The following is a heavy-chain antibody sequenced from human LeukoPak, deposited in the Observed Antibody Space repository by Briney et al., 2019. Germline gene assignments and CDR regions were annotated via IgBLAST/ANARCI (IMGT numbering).Heavy chain of an antibody. CDR1: GGSFSGYC. CDR2: INHSGST. J-gene: IGHJ4*02. CDR3: ARGRYSFGY. D-gene: IGHD5-18*01. Sequence: KPSETLSLTCAVYGGSFSGYCWSWIRQPPGKGLEWIGEINHSGSTNYNPSLKSRVTISVDTSKNQFSLNLSSVTAADTAVYFCARGRYSFGYWGQGTLVTVSS. V-gene: IGHV4-34*01.